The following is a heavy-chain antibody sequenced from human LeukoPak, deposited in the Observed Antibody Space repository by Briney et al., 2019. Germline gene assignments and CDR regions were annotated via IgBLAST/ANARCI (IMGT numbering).Heavy chain of an antibody. Sequence: GASVKVSCKASGYTFTGYYMHWVRQAPGQGLEWMGWINPNSGGTNYAQKFQGRVTMTRDTSISTAYMELSRLRSDDTAVYYCARDDVDTAMVASDYWGQGTLVTVSS. CDR2: INPNSGGT. V-gene: IGHV1-2*02. J-gene: IGHJ4*02. CDR1: GYTFTGYY. D-gene: IGHD5-18*01. CDR3: ARDDVDTAMVASDY.